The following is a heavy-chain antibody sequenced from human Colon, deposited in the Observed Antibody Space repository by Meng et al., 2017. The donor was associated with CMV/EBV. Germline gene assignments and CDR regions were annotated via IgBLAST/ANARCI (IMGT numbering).Heavy chain of an antibody. V-gene: IGHV1-8*01. J-gene: IGHJ3*02. D-gene: IGHD2-2*01. CDR3: AKALGFQGWGTSRDPFDI. CDR1: GYTFNNYE. CDR2: MNPHSGNT. Sequence: ASVKVSCKASGYTFNNYEINWVRQATGQGLEWMGWMNPHSGNTGYAQDFQDRVTMTRDPSTATAYMEVNSLRPGDMAVYYCAKALGFQGWGTSRDPFDIWGQGTMVTVSS.